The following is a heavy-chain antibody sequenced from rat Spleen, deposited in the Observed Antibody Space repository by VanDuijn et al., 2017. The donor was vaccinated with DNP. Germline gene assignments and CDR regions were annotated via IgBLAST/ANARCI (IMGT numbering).Heavy chain of an antibody. J-gene: IGHJ2*01. CDR1: GFTFSDYY. D-gene: IGHD4-6*01. CDR3: ARWADYFDH. Sequence: EVQLVESGGGSVQPGGSLKLSCAGSGFTFSDYYMAWVRQAPTKGLEWVAYISYDGGSIYYGDSVKGRFTISRDNAKSTLYLQMNSLRSEDMATYYCARWADYFDHWGQGVMVTVSS. CDR2: ISYDGGSI. V-gene: IGHV5-22*01.